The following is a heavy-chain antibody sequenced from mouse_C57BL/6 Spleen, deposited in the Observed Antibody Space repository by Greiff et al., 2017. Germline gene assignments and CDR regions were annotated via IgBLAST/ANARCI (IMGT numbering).Heavy chain of an antibody. J-gene: IGHJ3*01. D-gene: IGHD2-4*01. Sequence: VQLQQSGAELVRPGASVKLSCTASGFNIKDDYMHWVKQRPEQGLEWIGWIDPENGDTEYASKFQGKATITADTSSNTAYLQLSSLTSEDTAVYYCTASTMSTPYWGQGTLVTVSA. CDR2: IDPENGDT. V-gene: IGHV14-4*01. CDR1: GFNIKDDY. CDR3: TASTMSTPY.